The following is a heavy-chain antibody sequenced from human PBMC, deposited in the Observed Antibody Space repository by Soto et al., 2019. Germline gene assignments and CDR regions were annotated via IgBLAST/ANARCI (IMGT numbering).Heavy chain of an antibody. V-gene: IGHV3-74*01. CDR3: AREARGDCTNGACYPYYYHYGMDA. CDR1: GFTFSSYW. CDR2: LNSDGSST. D-gene: IGHD2-8*01. J-gene: IGHJ6*02. Sequence: EVQVVESGGGLVQPGGSLRLSCAASGFTFSSYWMHWVRQAPGKGLVWVSRLNSDGSSTSYADSVKGRVIIFRDNAKNTPYLQMNRLRAEDTAVCYCAREARGDCTNGACYPYYYHYGMDAWGLGTTVTVSS.